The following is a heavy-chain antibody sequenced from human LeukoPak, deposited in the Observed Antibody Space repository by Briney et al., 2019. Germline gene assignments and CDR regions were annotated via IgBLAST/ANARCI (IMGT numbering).Heavy chain of an antibody. CDR2: ISGSGGST. CDR3: AKGRYYDSSGYYYYFDY. D-gene: IGHD3-22*01. CDR1: GFTFSSYA. J-gene: IGHJ4*02. Sequence: GRSLRLSCAASGFTFSSYAMSWVRQAPGKGLEWVSAISGSGGSTYYADSVKGRFAISRDNSKNTLYLQMNSLRAEDTAVYYCAKGRYYDSSGYYYYFDYWGQGTLVTVSS. V-gene: IGHV3-23*01.